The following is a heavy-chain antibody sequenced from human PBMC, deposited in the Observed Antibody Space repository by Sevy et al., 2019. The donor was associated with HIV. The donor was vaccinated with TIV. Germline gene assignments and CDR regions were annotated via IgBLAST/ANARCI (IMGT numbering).Heavy chain of an antibody. CDR3: AREGLLEWLFSFDY. CDR2: IWYDGTNE. V-gene: IGHV3-33*01. Sequence: GGSLRLSCAASGFTFSSYAIHWVRQAPGKGLECVAVIWYDGTNEYYADSVKGRFTISRDNSKITQYLQMNSLRAEDTAVYYCAREGLLEWLFSFDYWGQGTLVTVSS. CDR1: GFTFSSYA. J-gene: IGHJ4*02. D-gene: IGHD3-3*01.